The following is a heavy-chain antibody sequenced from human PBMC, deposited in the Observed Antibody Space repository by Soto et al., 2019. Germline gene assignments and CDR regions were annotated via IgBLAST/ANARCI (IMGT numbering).Heavy chain of an antibody. CDR1: GFTFSNYY. Sequence: LRLSCGASGFTFSNYYMSWIRQAPGKGLEWVSYISSTGRTIYYADSVKGRFTVSRDNAQNSLSLKLNSLRVEDTAVYYCARSYSSGWEFDYWGQGTQVTAPQ. CDR3: ARSYSSGWEFDY. J-gene: IGHJ4*02. CDR2: ISSTGRTI. V-gene: IGHV3-11*01. D-gene: IGHD6-19*01.